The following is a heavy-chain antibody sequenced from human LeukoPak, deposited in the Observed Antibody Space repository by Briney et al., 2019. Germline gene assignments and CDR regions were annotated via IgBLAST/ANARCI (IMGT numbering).Heavy chain of an antibody. D-gene: IGHD2-2*01. J-gene: IGHJ4*02. CDR3: TTVRTHAAYCSSPSCAFDF. CDR2: IKSKTDGGTT. Sequence: GGSLRLSCAASGFTFSNAWMSWVSHAPGNGLEWVGRIKSKTDGGTTDYAAPVKGRFTISRDDSKNTLYLQMNSLNTEDTAVYYCTTVRTHAAYCSSPSCAFDFWGQGTRVTVSS. V-gene: IGHV3-15*01. CDR1: GFTFSNAW.